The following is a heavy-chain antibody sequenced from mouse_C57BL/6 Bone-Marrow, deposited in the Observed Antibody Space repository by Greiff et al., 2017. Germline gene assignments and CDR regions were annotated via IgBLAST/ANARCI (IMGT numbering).Heavy chain of an antibody. CDR2: IDPSDSYT. J-gene: IGHJ1*03. D-gene: IGHD1-1*01. V-gene: IGHV1-69*01. CDR1: GYTFTSYW. Sequence: QVQLQQPGAELVMPGASVKLSCKASGYTFTSYWMHWVKQRPGQGLEWIGEIDPSDSYTNYNQKFKGKSTLTVDKSSSTAYMQLSSLTSEDSAVYYCAREGGTTVPGYFDVWGTGTTVTVSS. CDR3: AREGGTTVPGYFDV.